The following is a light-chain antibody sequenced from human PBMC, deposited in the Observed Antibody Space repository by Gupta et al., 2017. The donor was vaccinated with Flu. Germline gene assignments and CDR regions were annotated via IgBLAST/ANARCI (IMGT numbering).Light chain of an antibody. Sequence: LSLSPGERATVLCRASQSLSSSSLAWYQQKPGQGPTVLIYGGSRRATGIPVRFSGSGSGTVFTLTISRVEPEDFAVYYCQQYGASPPRYTFGQGTKLEIK. CDR2: GGS. CDR1: QSLSSSS. V-gene: IGKV3-20*01. J-gene: IGKJ2*01. CDR3: QQYGASPPRYT.